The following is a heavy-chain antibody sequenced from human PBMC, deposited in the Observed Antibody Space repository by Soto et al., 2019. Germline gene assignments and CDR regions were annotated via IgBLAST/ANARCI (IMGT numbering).Heavy chain of an antibody. D-gene: IGHD3-10*01. CDR3: ARAYGSGSYPLDY. J-gene: IGHJ4*02. V-gene: IGHV1-69*02. CDR1: GGTFSSYT. CDR2: IIPILGIA. Sequence: QVQLVQSGAGVKKPGSSVKVSCKASGGTFSSYTISWVRQAPGQGLEWMGRIIPILGIANYAQKFQGRVTITADKSTSTAYMELSSLRSEDTAVYYCARAYGSGSYPLDYWGQGTLVTVSS.